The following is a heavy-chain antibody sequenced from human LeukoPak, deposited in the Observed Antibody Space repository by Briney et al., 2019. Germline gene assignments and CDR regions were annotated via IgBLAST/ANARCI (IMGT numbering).Heavy chain of an antibody. Sequence: SETPSLTCTVSGGSISSYYWSWIRQPPGKGLEWIGEINHSGSTNYNPSLKSRVTISVDKSKNQFSLKLSSVTAADTAVYYCARGCYDILTGYCGFDYWGQGTLVTVSS. CDR3: ARGCYDILTGYCGFDY. CDR1: GGSISSYY. V-gene: IGHV4-34*01. CDR2: INHSGST. D-gene: IGHD3-9*01. J-gene: IGHJ4*02.